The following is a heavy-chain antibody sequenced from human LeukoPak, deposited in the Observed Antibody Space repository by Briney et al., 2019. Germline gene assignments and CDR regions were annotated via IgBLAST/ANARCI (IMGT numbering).Heavy chain of an antibody. CDR3: ATDRSSIWYIEENYYMDV. D-gene: IGHD6-13*01. CDR2: ITGSSKYI. V-gene: IGHV3-21*01. J-gene: IGHJ6*03. CDR1: DSTFTTYN. Sequence: GGSLRLSCTASDSTFTTYNMNWVRQAPGKGLEWVASITGSSKYIYFADSVKGRFTISRDNANNSLYLQMNSLTVEDTAVYYCATDRSSIWYIEENYYMDVWGKGTTVIVSS.